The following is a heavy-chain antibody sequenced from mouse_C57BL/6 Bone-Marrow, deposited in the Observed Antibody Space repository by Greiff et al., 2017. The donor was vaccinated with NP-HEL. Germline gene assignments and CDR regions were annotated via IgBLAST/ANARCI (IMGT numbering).Heavy chain of an antibody. J-gene: IGHJ3*01. CDR1: GYTFTNYW. CDR3: ARSRGYYRWFAY. V-gene: IGHV1-63*01. CDR2: IYPGGGYT. Sequence: QVQLQQSGAELVRPGTSVKISFKASGYTFTNYWIGWAKQRPGHGLEWIGDIYPGGGYTNYNEKFKGKATLTADKSSSTAYMQFSSLTSEDSAIYYCARSRGYYRWFAYWGQGTLVTVSA. D-gene: IGHD2-14*01.